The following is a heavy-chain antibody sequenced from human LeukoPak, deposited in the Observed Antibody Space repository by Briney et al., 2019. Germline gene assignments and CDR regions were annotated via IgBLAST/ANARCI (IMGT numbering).Heavy chain of an antibody. CDR2: IYHSGST. Sequence: SQTLSLTCAVSGGSISSGGYSWSWIRQPPGKGLEWIGYIYHSGSTYYNPSLKSRVTISVDRSKNQFSLKLGSVTAADTAVYYCAGTYCGGDCYSGGVYFDYWGQGTLVTVSS. D-gene: IGHD2-21*02. V-gene: IGHV4-30-2*01. CDR3: AGTYCGGDCYSGGVYFDY. CDR1: GGSISSGGYS. J-gene: IGHJ4*02.